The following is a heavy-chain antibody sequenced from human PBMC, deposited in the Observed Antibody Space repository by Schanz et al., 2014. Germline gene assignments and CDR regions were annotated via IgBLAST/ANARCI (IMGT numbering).Heavy chain of an antibody. CDR2: MHHSEGR. CDR1: GASISSVYW. D-gene: IGHD2-15*01. V-gene: IGHV4-4*02. CDR3: VRNGDCRGGIRCDKGYFDS. Sequence: QVQLQESGPGLVKPSGTLSLTCTVSGASISSVYWWSWVRQSPGTGLEWIGEMHHSEGRNYNPSPRVAAPTFMDTPKNHFFLELNSVPAADTAVYYCVRNGDCRGGIRCDKGYFDSWGQGILVTVSS. J-gene: IGHJ4*02.